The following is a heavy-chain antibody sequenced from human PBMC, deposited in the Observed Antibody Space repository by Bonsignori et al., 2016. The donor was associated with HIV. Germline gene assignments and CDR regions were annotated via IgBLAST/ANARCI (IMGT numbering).Heavy chain of an antibody. D-gene: IGHD6-6*01. Sequence: WIRQPPGKGLEWIGEINHSGSTNYNPSLKSRVTISVDTSKNQFSLKLSSVTAADTAVYYCARKGIAARRVIDYWGQGTLVTVSS. CDR2: INHSGST. V-gene: IGHV4-34*01. CDR3: ARKGIAARRVIDY. J-gene: IGHJ4*02.